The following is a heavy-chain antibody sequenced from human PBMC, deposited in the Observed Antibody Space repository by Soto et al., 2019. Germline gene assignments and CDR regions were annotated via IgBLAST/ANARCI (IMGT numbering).Heavy chain of an antibody. CDR2: MFASGST. D-gene: IGHD6-6*01. CDR3: SRGRYNTRSSIPFFDN. J-gene: IGHJ4*02. CDR1: GSSLSSSLYC. Sequence: SVTLSLTCPCAGSSLSSSLYCLGWIRPPPGRGLEWIGRMFASGSTNYNPSLRSRVTLSIDRAKKQFSLKLNSVTAADTAVYFCSRGRYNTRSSIPFFDNWGQGNLVTVS. V-gene: IGHV4-39*07.